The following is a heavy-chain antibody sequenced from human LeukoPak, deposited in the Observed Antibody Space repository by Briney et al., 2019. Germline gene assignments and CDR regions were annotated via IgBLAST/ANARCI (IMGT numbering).Heavy chain of an antibody. D-gene: IGHD4-11*01. J-gene: IGHJ5*02. CDR3: ARDYIGDDWFDP. V-gene: IGHV1-2*02. Sequence: ASVKVSCKASGYTFIDYYMHWVRQAPGQGLEWMGWISPNSGGTNYAQKFQGRVTMTRDTSISTAYMELSRLRSDDTAVYYCARDYIGDDWFDPWGQGTLVTVSS. CDR1: GYTFIDYY. CDR2: ISPNSGGT.